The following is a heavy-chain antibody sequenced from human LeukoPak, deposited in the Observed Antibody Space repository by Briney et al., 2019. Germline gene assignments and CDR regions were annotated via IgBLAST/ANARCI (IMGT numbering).Heavy chain of an antibody. CDR3: ARPGVGSGRYGAFDI. J-gene: IGHJ3*02. CDR2: TYYSGST. Sequence: SETLSLTCTVSGGSISSYYWSWIRQPPGKGLEWIGYTYYSGSTNYNPSLKSRVTISVDTSKNQFSLKLSSVTVADTAVYYCARPGVGSGRYGAFDIWGQGTVVTVSS. V-gene: IGHV4-59*08. CDR1: GGSISSYY. D-gene: IGHD5-18*01.